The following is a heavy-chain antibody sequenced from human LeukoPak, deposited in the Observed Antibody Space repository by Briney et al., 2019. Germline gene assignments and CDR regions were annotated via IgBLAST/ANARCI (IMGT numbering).Heavy chain of an antibody. CDR1: GYTFTSYG. V-gene: IGHV1-69*05. Sequence: SVKVSCKASGYTFTSYGISWVRQAPGQGLEWMGGIIPIFGTANYAQKFQGRVTITTDESTSTAYMELSSLRSEDTAVYYCARGGSIVGATRFDYWGQGTLVTVSS. J-gene: IGHJ4*02. CDR2: IIPIFGTA. CDR3: ARGGSIVGATRFDY. D-gene: IGHD1-26*01.